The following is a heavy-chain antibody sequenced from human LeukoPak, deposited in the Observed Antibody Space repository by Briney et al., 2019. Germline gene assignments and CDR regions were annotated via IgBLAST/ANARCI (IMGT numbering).Heavy chain of an antibody. V-gene: IGHV4-34*01. Sequence: SETLSLTCAVYGDSFSGYYWSWIRQPPGKGLEWIAEINHRGTTHYNPSLKSRVNISADTSKNQFSLHLDSVTAADTAVYYCARRTVVPAAVDYWGQGTLVTVSS. CDR2: INHRGTT. CDR1: GDSFSGYY. CDR3: ARRTVVPAAVDY. J-gene: IGHJ4*02. D-gene: IGHD2-2*01.